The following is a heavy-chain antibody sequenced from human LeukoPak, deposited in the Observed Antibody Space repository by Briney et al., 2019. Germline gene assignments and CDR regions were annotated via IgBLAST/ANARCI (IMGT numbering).Heavy chain of an antibody. CDR2: IGGSGGST. V-gene: IGHV3-23*01. CDR3: ANRSLGYCSSTSCYEGGWFDP. J-gene: IGHJ5*02. Sequence: GGSLRLSCAASGFTFSSYAMSWVRQAPGKGLEWVSAIGGSGGSTYYADSVKVRFTISRDNSKNTLYLQMNSLRAEDTAVYYCANRSLGYCSSTSCYEGGWFDPWGQGTLVTVSS. CDR1: GFTFSSYA. D-gene: IGHD2-2*01.